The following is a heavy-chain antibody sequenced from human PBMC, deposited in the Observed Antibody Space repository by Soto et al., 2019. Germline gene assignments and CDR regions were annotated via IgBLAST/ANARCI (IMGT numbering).Heavy chain of an antibody. CDR3: GEVGRGG. CDR1: GFTFSSYA. Sequence: QEQLVESGGGVVQPGRSLRLSCAASGFTFSSYAMHWVRQAPGKGLEWVAIISYDGSNKYYADSVKGRFTISRDNSKNTMYLQMNRVRAEDTAVYYCGEVGRGGWGQGTLVTVSS. CDR2: ISYDGSNK. J-gene: IGHJ4*02. D-gene: IGHD3-10*01. V-gene: IGHV3-30-3*01.